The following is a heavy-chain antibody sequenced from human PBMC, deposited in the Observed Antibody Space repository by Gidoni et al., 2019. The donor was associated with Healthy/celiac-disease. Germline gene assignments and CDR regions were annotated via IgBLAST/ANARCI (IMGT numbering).Heavy chain of an antibody. J-gene: IGHJ4*02. CDR3: ASTLTGGDTMKN. V-gene: IGHV3-48*01. CDR2: ISSSSSTI. D-gene: IGHD2-21*01. Sequence: EVQLVESGGGLVQPGGSLRLSCAASGFTFISYSMNWVRQAPGKGLDWVSYISSSSSTIYYADSVKGRFTISRDNAKNSLYLQMNSLRAEDTAVYYCASTLTGGDTMKNWGQGTLVTVSS. CDR1: GFTFISYS.